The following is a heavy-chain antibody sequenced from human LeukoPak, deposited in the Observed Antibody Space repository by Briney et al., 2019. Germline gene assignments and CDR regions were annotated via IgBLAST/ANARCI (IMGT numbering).Heavy chain of an antibody. CDR1: GITLSNYG. J-gene: IGHJ4*02. CDR3: AKRGVVIRVILVGFHKEAYYFDS. V-gene: IGHV3-23*01. Sequence: GSLRLSCAVSGITLSNYGMTWVRQAPGKGLEWVAGICDTGGRINYADSVKGRFTISRDNPKNTLYLQMNSLRAEDTAVYFCAKRGVVIRVILVGFHKEAYYFDSWGQGALVTVSS. CDR2: ICDTGGRI. D-gene: IGHD3-22*01.